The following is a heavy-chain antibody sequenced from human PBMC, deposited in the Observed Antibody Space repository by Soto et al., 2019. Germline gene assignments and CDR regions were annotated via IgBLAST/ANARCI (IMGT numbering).Heavy chain of an antibody. J-gene: IGHJ4*02. D-gene: IGHD3-16*02. CDR1: GFTFSSYG. V-gene: IGHV3-30*03. CDR3: ARDGLLFSGPYRPSRFDY. CDR2: ISYDGSNE. Sequence: PGGSLRLSCAASGFTFSSYGMHWVRQAPGKGLEWVSIISYDGSNEYYADSVKGRFTITRDNIKNFLFLQMNGLRSDDTASYYCARDGLLFSGPYRPSRFDYWGLGTLVTVSS.